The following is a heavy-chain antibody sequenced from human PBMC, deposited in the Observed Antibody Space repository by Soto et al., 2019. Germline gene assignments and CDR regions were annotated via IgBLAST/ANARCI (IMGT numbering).Heavy chain of an antibody. CDR2: ISYDGSNK. D-gene: IGHD2-2*01. CDR3: ARGPSSLTRFDY. V-gene: IGHV3-30-3*01. Sequence: GGSLSLSCAASGFTFISYAMHWVRQAPGKGLGWVAVISYDGSNKYYADSVKGRFTISRDNSKNTLYLQMNSLRAEDTAVYYCARGPSSLTRFDYWGQGTLVTVSS. CDR1: GFTFISYA. J-gene: IGHJ4*02.